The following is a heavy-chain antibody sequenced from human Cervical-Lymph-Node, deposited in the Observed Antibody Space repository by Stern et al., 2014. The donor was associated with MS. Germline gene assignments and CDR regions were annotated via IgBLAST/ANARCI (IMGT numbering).Heavy chain of an antibody. Sequence: EVQLVESGGGLVQPGESLRLSCVASGFPFTTYAMTWVRQAPGKGLEWVASISGSGSNSYYADSVKGRFTISRDNSENTLSLHMTGLRADDTAVYFCAKDTYSSGWPGYFQPWGQGTQLIVSS. CDR3: AKDTYSSGWPGYFQP. CDR2: ISGSGSNS. J-gene: IGHJ1*01. CDR1: GFPFTTYA. V-gene: IGHV3-23*04. D-gene: IGHD6-19*01.